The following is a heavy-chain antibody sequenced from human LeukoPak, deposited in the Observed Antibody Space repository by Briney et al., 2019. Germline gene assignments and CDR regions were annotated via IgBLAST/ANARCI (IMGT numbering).Heavy chain of an antibody. CDR3: ARGFPDLTGWVSYYYYYGMDV. V-gene: IGHV4-34*01. CDR1: GGSFSGYY. CDR2: INHSGST. D-gene: IGHD3-9*01. Sequence: SETLSLTCAVYGGSFSGYYWSWIRQPPGKGLEWIGEINHSGSTNYNPSLKSRVTISVDTSKNQFSLKLSSVTAADTAVYYCARGFPDLTGWVSYYYYYGMDVWGQGTTVTVSS. J-gene: IGHJ6*02.